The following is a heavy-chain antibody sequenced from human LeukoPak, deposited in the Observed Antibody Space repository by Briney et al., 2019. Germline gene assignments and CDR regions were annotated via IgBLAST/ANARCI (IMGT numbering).Heavy chain of an antibody. J-gene: IGHJ3*02. Sequence: GGSLRLSCAASGFTFSSYGMHWVRQAPGKGLEWVAVIWYDGSNKYYADSVKGRFTISRDNSKNTLYLQMNSLRAEDTAVYYCARVSRMIVVFDAFDIWGQGTMVTVSS. D-gene: IGHD3-22*01. CDR1: GFTFSSYG. V-gene: IGHV3-33*01. CDR3: ARVSRMIVVFDAFDI. CDR2: IWYDGSNK.